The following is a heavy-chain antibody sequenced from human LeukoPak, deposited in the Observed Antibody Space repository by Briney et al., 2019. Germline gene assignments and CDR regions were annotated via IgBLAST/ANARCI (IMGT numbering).Heavy chain of an antibody. Sequence: PGGSLRLSCAASGFTFSTYGMNWVRQAPGKGLEWVAFIRYDGSNTYYADSVKGRFTISRDNSKNILYLQMNSLRAENTAVYYCAKGRHPKMQLYYFDYWGKGTLVTVSS. CDR3: AKGRHPKMQLYYFDY. CDR1: GFTFSTYG. V-gene: IGHV3-30*02. J-gene: IGHJ4*02. D-gene: IGHD1-1*01. CDR2: IRYDGSNT.